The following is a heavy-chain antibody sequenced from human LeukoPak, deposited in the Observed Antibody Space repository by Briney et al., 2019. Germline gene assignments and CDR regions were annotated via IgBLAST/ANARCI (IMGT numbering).Heavy chain of an antibody. Sequence: SVKVSCKASGGTFSSYAISWVRQAPGQGLEWMGGIIPIFGTANYAQKFQGRVTITADESTSTAYMELGSLRSEDTAVYYCARDPLVVPVTEASYYYMDVWGKGTTVTASS. D-gene: IGHD2-2*01. CDR2: IIPIFGTA. J-gene: IGHJ6*03. V-gene: IGHV1-69*01. CDR3: ARDPLVVPVTEASYYYMDV. CDR1: GGTFSSYA.